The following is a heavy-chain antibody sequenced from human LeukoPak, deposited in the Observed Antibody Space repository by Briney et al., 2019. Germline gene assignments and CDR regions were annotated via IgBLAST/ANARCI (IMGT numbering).Heavy chain of an antibody. V-gene: IGHV4-34*01. Sequence: PSETLSLTCAVYGGSFSGYYWSWIRQPPGKGLEWIGEINHSGSTNYNPSLKSRVTISVDTSKNQFSLKLSSVTAADTAVYYCASNSYNWNYPSRWGQGTLDTVSS. D-gene: IGHD1-7*01. J-gene: IGHJ4*02. CDR2: INHSGST. CDR3: ASNSYNWNYPSR. CDR1: GGSFSGYY.